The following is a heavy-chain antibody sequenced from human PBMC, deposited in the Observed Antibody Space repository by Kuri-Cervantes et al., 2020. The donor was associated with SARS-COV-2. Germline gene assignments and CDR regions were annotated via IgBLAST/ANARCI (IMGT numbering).Heavy chain of an antibody. Sequence: LRLSCTVSGGSISSGSYYWSWIRQPAGKGLEWIGRIYTSGSTNYNPSLKSRVTISVDTSKNQFSLKLSPVTAADTAVYYCASGGSSGYFNYWGQGTLVTVSS. CDR3: ASGGSSGYFNY. D-gene: IGHD3-22*01. J-gene: IGHJ4*02. CDR2: IYTSGST. V-gene: IGHV4-61*02. CDR1: GGSISSGSYY.